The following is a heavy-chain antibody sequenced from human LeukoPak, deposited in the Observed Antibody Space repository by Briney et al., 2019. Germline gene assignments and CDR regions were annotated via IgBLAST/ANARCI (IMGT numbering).Heavy chain of an antibody. V-gene: IGHV4-39*01. CDR1: GGSISSSSYY. D-gene: IGHD6-13*01. CDR2: FYYSGST. CDR3: ARLNGAAVPRPPR. Sequence: SETLSLTCTVSGGSISSSSYYWGWIRQPPGKGLAWIGSFYYSGSTYYHPSLKSRVTISVDTSKNQFSLKLSSVTAADTAVYYCARLNGAAVPRPPRWGQGTLVTVSS. J-gene: IGHJ4*02.